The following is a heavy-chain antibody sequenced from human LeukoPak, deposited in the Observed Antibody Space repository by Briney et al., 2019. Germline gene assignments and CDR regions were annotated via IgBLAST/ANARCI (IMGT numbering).Heavy chain of an antibody. CDR2: INPNSGGT. D-gene: IGHD5-12*01. V-gene: IGHV1-2*04. Sequence: ASVKVSCKASGYTFTGYYMHWVRQAPGQGLEWMGWINPNSGGTNYAQKFQGWVTMTRDTSISAAYMELSRLRSDDTAVYYCARDLPQFGSLLYSGYSFGYYGMDVWGQGTTVTVSS. J-gene: IGHJ6*02. CDR1: GYTFTGYY. CDR3: ARDLPQFGSLLYSGYSFGYYGMDV.